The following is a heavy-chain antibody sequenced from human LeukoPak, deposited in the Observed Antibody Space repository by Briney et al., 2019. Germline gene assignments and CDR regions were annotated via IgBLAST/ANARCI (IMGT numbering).Heavy chain of an antibody. J-gene: IGHJ4*02. CDR1: GYSISSGYY. Sequence: SETLSLTCTVSGYSISSGYYWGWIRQPPGKGLGWIGSIYHSGSTYYNPSLKSRVTISVDTSKNQFSLKLSSVTAADTAVYYCARGYPVVGGYFDYWGQGTLVTVSS. CDR2: IYHSGST. D-gene: IGHD2-15*01. CDR3: ARGYPVVGGYFDY. V-gene: IGHV4-38-2*02.